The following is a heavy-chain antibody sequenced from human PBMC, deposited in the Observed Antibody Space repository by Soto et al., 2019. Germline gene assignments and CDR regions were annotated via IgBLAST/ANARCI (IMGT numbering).Heavy chain of an antibody. CDR1: GFTFSSYA. J-gene: IGHJ4*02. D-gene: IGHD3-22*01. CDR3: AKTPYYYDSSGYYPGDY. V-gene: IGHV3-23*01. CDR2: ISGSGGST. Sequence: GGSLRLSCAASGFTFSSYAMSWVRQAPGKGLEWVSAISGSGGSTYYADSVKGRFTISRDNSKNTLYLQMNSLRAEDTAVYYCAKTPYYYDSSGYYPGDYWGQGTRVTVSS.